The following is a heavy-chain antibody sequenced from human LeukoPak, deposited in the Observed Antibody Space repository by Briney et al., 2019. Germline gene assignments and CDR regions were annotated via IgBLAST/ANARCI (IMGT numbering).Heavy chain of an antibody. CDR1: GYTFTGYY. Sequence: ASVKLSCKASGYTFTGYYMHWVRQAPGQGLESMGCIHPNSGGTNYAKKFQGRVTMTRDTSISTAYMELSRLRSDDTAVYYCARTWIKGGYYFDYWGQGTLVTVSS. J-gene: IGHJ4*02. V-gene: IGHV1-2*02. D-gene: IGHD1-1*01. CDR2: IHPNSGGT. CDR3: ARTWIKGGYYFDY.